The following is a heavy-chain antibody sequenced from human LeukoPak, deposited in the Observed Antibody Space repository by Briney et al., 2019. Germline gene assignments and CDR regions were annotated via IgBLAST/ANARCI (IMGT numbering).Heavy chain of an antibody. D-gene: IGHD6-13*01. CDR2: MYYSGTT. V-gene: IGHV4-38-2*02. CDR3: AGRLHSSSWNDAFDI. Sequence: PSETLSLTCTVSRFSLSSGYYWAWIRQSPGKGLEWIGSMYYSGTTYYNPSLKSRLTISVDTSKNQFSLKLSSVTAADTAVYYCAGRLHSSSWNDAFDIWGQGTMVTVSS. CDR1: RFSLSSGYY. J-gene: IGHJ3*02.